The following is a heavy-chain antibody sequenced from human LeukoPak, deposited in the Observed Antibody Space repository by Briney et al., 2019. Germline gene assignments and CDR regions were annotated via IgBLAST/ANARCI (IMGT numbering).Heavy chain of an antibody. V-gene: IGHV1-18*01. D-gene: IGHD2-2*01. CDR1: GYPFTRYG. J-gene: IGHJ4*02. Sequence: ASVKVSCKASGYPFTRYGISWVRQAPGQGLEWMGWINPDNGNTKYAQKFQGRVTMTTDTSPSTAHIELRSLRSDDTAVYYCATYYCSTTSCYPYFFDYWGQGTLVTV. CDR2: INPDNGNT. CDR3: ATYYCSTTSCYPYFFDY.